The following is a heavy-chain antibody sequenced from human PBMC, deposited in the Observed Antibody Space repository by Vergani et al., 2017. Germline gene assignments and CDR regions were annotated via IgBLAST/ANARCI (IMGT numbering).Heavy chain of an antibody. CDR1: GYTFTSYG. D-gene: IGHD3-10*01. J-gene: IGHJ4*02. CDR3: ARDSDQYYYGSGSYYS. Sequence: QVQLVQSGAEVKKPGASVTVSCKASGYTFTSYGISWVRQAPGQGLEWMGWISAYNGNTNYAQKLQGRVTMTTETSTSTAYMELRSLRSDDTAVYYCARDSDQYYYGSGSYYSWGQGTLVTVSS. CDR2: ISAYNGNT. V-gene: IGHV1-18*01.